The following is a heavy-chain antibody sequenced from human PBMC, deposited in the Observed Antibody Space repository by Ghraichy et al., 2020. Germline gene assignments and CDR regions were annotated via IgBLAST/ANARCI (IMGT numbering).Heavy chain of an antibody. CDR2: IYYSGTT. CDR1: GGSISSHC. V-gene: IGHV4-59*11. J-gene: IGHJ3*01. D-gene: IGHD3-10*01. CDR3: ARGGSYGQSMVRSC. Sequence: SETLSLTCTVSGGSISSHCWSWIRQPPGKGLEWMGYIYYSGTTNYNPSLKSRVTISVDTSKNKFSLNLSSVTAADTAVYYCARGGSYGQSMVRSCWCQGTMVTVPS.